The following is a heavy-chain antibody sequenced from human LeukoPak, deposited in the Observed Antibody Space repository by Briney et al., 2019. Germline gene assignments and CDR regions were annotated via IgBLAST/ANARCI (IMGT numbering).Heavy chain of an antibody. V-gene: IGHV1-18*01. CDR3: ARDRELERRRRWNDLSY. Sequence: GASVKVSCKASGYTFTSYGISWVRQAPGQGLEWKGWISAYNGNTNYAQKLQGRVTMTTDTSTSTAYMELRSLRSDDTAVYYCARDRELERRRRWNDLSYWGQGTLVTVSS. CDR2: ISAYNGNT. J-gene: IGHJ4*02. CDR1: GYTFTSYG. D-gene: IGHD1-1*01.